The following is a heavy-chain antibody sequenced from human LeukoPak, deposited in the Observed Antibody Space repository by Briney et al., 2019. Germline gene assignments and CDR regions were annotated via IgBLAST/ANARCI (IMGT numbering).Heavy chain of an antibody. V-gene: IGHV1-3*01. CDR2: INAGDGNT. J-gene: IGHJ4*02. Sequence: ASVKVSCKASGYTFTSYAMHWVRQAPGQRLEWMGWINAGDGNTKYSQKFQGRVTITRDTSASTAYMELSSLRSEDTAVYYCARVQGIVGATDGLDYWGQGTLVTVSS. CDR1: GYTFTSYA. D-gene: IGHD1-26*01. CDR3: ARVQGIVGATDGLDY.